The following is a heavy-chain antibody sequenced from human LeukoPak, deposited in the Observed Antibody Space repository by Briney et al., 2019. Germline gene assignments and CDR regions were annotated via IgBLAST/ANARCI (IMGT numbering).Heavy chain of an antibody. V-gene: IGHV1-2*02. D-gene: IGHD3-22*01. CDR1: GYTFTGYY. CDR2: INPNSGGT. CDR3: ARGGDYYDSSGYYDDAFDI. Sequence: ASVKVSCKASGYTFTGYYMHWVRQAPGQGLEWMGCINPNSGGTKYAQKFQGRVAMTRDTSISTAYMELSRLKSGDTAVYYCARGGDYYDSSGYYDDAFDIWGQGTMVTVSS. J-gene: IGHJ3*02.